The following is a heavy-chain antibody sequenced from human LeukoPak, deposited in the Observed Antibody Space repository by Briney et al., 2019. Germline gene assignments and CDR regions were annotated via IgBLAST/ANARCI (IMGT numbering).Heavy chain of an antibody. Sequence: SVKVSCKASGGTFSSYAISWVRQAPGQGLEWMGRIIPIFGIANYAQKFQGRVTITADKSTSTAYMELSSLRSEDTAVYYCARIVGAKFPLDYWGQGTLVTVSS. CDR1: GGTFSSYA. D-gene: IGHD1-26*01. J-gene: IGHJ4*02. V-gene: IGHV1-69*04. CDR2: IIPIFGIA. CDR3: ARIVGAKFPLDY.